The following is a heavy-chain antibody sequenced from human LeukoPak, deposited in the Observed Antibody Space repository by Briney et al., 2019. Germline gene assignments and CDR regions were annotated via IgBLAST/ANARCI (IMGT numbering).Heavy chain of an antibody. D-gene: IGHD3-22*01. Sequence: GGSLRLSCAPSGFTFSSYGMHWVRQAPGKGLEWVAFIRYDGSNKYYADSVKGRFTISRDNSKNTLYLQMNSLRAEDTAVDYCAKSNYYDSSDWFDPWGQGTLVTVSS. CDR2: IRYDGSNK. V-gene: IGHV3-30*02. CDR1: GFTFSSYG. CDR3: AKSNYYDSSDWFDP. J-gene: IGHJ5*02.